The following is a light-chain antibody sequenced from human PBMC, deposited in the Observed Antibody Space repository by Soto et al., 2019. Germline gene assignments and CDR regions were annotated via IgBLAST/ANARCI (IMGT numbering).Light chain of an antibody. CDR1: QSVSSY. CDR3: QQRSNWLFT. CDR2: DAS. V-gene: IGKV3-11*01. J-gene: IGKJ3*01. Sequence: EIVLTQSPATLSLSPGERATLSCRASQSVSSYLAWYQHKPGQAPRLLIYDASNRATGIPARFSGSGSGTDFTLTISSLEPEDFAVYYCQQRSNWLFTFGPGTTVDIK.